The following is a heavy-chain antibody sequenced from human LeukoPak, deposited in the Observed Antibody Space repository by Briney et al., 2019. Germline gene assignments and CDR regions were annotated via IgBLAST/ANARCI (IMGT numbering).Heavy chain of an antibody. J-gene: IGHJ4*02. CDR3: ASRSSDGYNPH. D-gene: IGHD5-24*01. CDR1: GGSFSGYY. CDR2: INHSGST. Sequence: SETLSLTCAVYGGSFSGYYWSWIRQPPGKGLEWIGEINHSGSTNYNPSLKSRVTISVDTSKNQFSLKLSSVTAADTAVYYCASRSSDGYNPHWGQGTLVTVSS. V-gene: IGHV4-34*01.